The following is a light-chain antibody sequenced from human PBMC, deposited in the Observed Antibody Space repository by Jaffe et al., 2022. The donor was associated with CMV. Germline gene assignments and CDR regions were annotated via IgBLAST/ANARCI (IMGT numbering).Light chain of an antibody. CDR3: QQYSGSSRT. Sequence: DIQMTQSPFSLSASVGDTVTITCRASQSISGLLAWYQHKPGEAPNLLIYRASTLESGVPSRFRGSGSGTEFTLTITNLQSDDFATYYCQQYSGSSRTFGQGTKVEIK. CDR1: QSISGL. V-gene: IGKV1-5*03. J-gene: IGKJ1*01. CDR2: RAS.